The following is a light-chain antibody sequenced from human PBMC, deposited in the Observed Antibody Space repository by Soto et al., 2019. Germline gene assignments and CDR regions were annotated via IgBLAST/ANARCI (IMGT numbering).Light chain of an antibody. CDR3: MQALETSWT. Sequence: DIVMTQSPLSLPVTPGEPASISCRSSQSLLHRDGNNYLVWYLQKPGQSPQLLIYVASTRASGVPDRFSGSGSGTDFTLKISRVEAEDVGVYYCMQALETSWTLGQGTKVEIK. J-gene: IGKJ1*01. CDR2: VAS. V-gene: IGKV2-28*01. CDR1: QSLLHRDGNNY.